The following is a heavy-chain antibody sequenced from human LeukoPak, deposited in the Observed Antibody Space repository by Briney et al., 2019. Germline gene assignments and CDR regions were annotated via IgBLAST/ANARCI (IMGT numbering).Heavy chain of an antibody. CDR3: ARNAPGYCSGGSCYSGYYFDY. V-gene: IGHV1-69*02. D-gene: IGHD2-15*01. CDR1: GGTFSSYT. J-gene: IGHJ4*02. Sequence: VASVKVSCKASGGTFSSYTISWVRQAPGQGLEWMGRIIPILGIANYAQKFQGRATITADKSTSTAYMELSSLRSEDTAVYYCARNAPGYCSGGSCYSGYYFDYWGQGTLVTVSS. CDR2: IIPILGIA.